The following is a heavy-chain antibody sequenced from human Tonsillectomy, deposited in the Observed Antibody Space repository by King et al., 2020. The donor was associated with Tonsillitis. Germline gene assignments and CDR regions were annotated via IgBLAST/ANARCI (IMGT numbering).Heavy chain of an antibody. Sequence: EVQLVESGGGLVEPGGSLRLSCATSGFIFTDAWMTWVRQAPGKGLEWVGRIKSRNSGGTSDYAASVKGRFSISRDDSKNTLFLQMNSMKTEDTAVYFCTHTGYSHPTHHYCHSWGQGALVTVSS. J-gene: IGHJ4*02. CDR1: GFIFTDAW. CDR2: IKSRNSGGTS. D-gene: IGHD2-15*01. V-gene: IGHV3-15*01. CDR3: THTGYSHPTHHYCHS.